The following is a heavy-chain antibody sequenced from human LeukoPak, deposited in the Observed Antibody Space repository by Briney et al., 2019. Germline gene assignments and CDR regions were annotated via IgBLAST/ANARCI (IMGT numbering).Heavy chain of an antibody. CDR3: ARTRCTSISRLAHDAFDI. CDR2: IYNTENI. CDR1: RGSISGYY. J-gene: IGHJ3*02. Sequence: SETLSLTCTVSRGSISGYYWSWIRQPAGKELEWIGRIYNTENINDNPSLKSRVTMSLDTSRNQFSPKLTSVTAADSAVYYCARTRCTSISRLAHDAFDIWGQGTMVTVSS. D-gene: IGHD2-2*01. V-gene: IGHV4-4*07.